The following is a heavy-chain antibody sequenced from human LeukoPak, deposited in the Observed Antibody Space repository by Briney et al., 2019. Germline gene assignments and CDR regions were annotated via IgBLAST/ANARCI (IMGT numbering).Heavy chain of an antibody. CDR1: GGSISSSSYY. V-gene: IGHV4-39*07. D-gene: IGHD3-16*02. CDR3: ASPVGGVRLGELSFDY. CDR2: IYYSGST. J-gene: IGHJ4*02. Sequence: KSSETLSLTCTVSGGSISSSSYYWGWIRQPPGKGLEWIGSIYYSGSTYYNPSLKSRVTISVDTSKNQFSLKLTSVTAADTAVYYCASPVGGVRLGELSFDYWGQGTLVTVSS.